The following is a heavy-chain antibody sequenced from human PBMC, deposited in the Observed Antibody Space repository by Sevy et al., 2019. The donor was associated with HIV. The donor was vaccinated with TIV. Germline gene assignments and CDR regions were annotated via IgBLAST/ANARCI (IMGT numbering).Heavy chain of an antibody. J-gene: IGHJ3*01. CDR2: IYPYDSDT. V-gene: IGHV5-51*01. D-gene: IGHD2-21*01. CDR3: ARLYMASIRLGIAGFDF. Sequence: GESLKISCKVSGYNFTSQWIAWVRQMPGKGLEAMGIIYPYDSDTRYSPSFQGQVTISADKSFDTAYLEWSGLKASDAATYYVARLYMASIRLGIAGFDFWGQGTTVTVSS. CDR1: GYNFTSQW.